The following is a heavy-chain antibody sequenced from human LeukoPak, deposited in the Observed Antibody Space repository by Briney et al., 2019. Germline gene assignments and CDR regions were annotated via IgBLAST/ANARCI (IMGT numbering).Heavy chain of an antibody. V-gene: IGHV3-30*04. CDR1: GFTFSSYA. D-gene: IGHD5-12*01. J-gene: IGHJ4*02. Sequence: GSLRLSCAASGFTFSSYAMHWVRQAPGKGLEWVAVISYDGSNKYYADSVKGRFTISRDNSKNTLYLQMNSLRAEDTAVYYCARVDIVATGTGFDYWGQGTLVTVSS. CDR2: ISYDGSNK. CDR3: ARVDIVATGTGFDY.